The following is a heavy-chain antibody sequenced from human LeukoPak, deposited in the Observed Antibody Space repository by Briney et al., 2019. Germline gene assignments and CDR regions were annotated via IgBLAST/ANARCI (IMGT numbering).Heavy chain of an antibody. CDR1: GYSLSSGYY. CDR3: ARVRYNWNRDFDY. Sequence: SEALSLTCSVSGYSLSSGYYWGWIRQPPGEGLEWIGSMFHSGRTYYNPSLESRVTMSVDTSKNQFSLKLSSVTAADTAVYYCARVRYNWNRDFDYWGQGTLVTVSS. J-gene: IGHJ4*02. V-gene: IGHV4-38-2*02. CDR2: MFHSGRT. D-gene: IGHD1-20*01.